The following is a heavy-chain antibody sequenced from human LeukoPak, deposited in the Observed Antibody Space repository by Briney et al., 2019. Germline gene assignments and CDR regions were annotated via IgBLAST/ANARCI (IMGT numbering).Heavy chain of an antibody. V-gene: IGHV3-23*01. J-gene: IGHJ4*02. CDR2: IGGSGGST. Sequence: PGGSLRLSCAASGFTFSSYAMGWVRQAPGKGLEWVSGIGGSGGSTYYADSVKGRFTISRDNSKNTLYLQMNSLRAEDTAVYYCAREKRGQGYSSTLGYWGQGTLVTVSS. D-gene: IGHD6-13*01. CDR1: GFTFSSYA. CDR3: AREKRGQGYSSTLGY.